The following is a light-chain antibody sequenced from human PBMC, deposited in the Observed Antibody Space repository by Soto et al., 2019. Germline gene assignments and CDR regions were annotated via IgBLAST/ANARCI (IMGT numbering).Light chain of an antibody. J-gene: IGKJ1*01. CDR1: QVLGSN. V-gene: IGKV3D-15*01. Sequence: EIVMTQSPATLSVSPGERATFSCRASQVLGSNLAWYQQKPGQAPRLLIYDASNRATGIPARFSGSGSGTEFTLTISSLQSEDFAVYYCQQHNNWPLTFGQGTKVDIK. CDR2: DAS. CDR3: QQHNNWPLT.